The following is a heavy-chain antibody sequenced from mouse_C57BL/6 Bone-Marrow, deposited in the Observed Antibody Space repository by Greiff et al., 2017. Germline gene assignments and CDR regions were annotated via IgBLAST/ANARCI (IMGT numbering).Heavy chain of an antibody. V-gene: IGHV5-6*02. CDR3: ARRDYYSNFYAMDY. CDR2: ISSGGSYT. J-gene: IGHJ4*01. Sequence: DVKLVESGGDLVKPGGSLKLSCAASGFTFSSYGMSWVRQTPDKRLEWVATISSGGSYTYYPDSVKGRFTISRDNATNTLYLQMSSLKSEDTAMYYCARRDYYSNFYAMDYWGQGTSVTVSS. CDR1: GFTFSSYG. D-gene: IGHD2-5*01.